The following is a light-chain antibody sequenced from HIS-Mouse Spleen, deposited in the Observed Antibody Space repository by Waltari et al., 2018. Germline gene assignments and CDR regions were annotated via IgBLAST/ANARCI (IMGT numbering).Light chain of an antibody. CDR1: SSDVGCYNH. V-gene: IGLV2-11*01. CDR3: CSYAGSYTLV. J-gene: IGLJ2*01. CDR2: DVS. Sequence: QSALTQPRSVSGSPGQSVTISCTGTSSDVGCYNHVSWDQQHPGKAPKLMIYDVSKRPSGVPDRFSGSKSGNTASLTISGLQAEDEADYYCCSYAGSYTLVFGGGTKLTVL.